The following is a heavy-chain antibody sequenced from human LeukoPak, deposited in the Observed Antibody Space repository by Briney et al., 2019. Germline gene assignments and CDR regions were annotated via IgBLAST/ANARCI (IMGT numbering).Heavy chain of an antibody. Sequence: ASVKVSCKASGYTFTSYAMHWVRQAPGQRLEWMGWINAGNGNTKYSQKFQGRVTITRDTSASTAYMELSSLRSEDTAVYYCARVEGGSGSYYNWFDPWGQGTLVTVSS. D-gene: IGHD3-10*01. CDR1: GYTFTSYA. CDR3: ARVEGGSGSYYNWFDP. CDR2: INAGNGNT. J-gene: IGHJ5*02. V-gene: IGHV1-3*01.